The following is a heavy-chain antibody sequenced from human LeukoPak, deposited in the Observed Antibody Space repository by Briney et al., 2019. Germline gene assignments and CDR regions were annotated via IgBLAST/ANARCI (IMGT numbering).Heavy chain of an antibody. CDR3: ATNRGYSGSYFRWFDP. V-gene: IGHV5-51*01. Sequence: GESLRISCKGSGYSFTSYWIGWVRQMPGKGLGWMGIIYPGDSDTRYSPSFQGQVTISADKSISTAYLQWSSLKASDTAMYYCATNRGYSGSYFRWFDPWGQGTLVTVSS. CDR1: GYSFTSYW. CDR2: IYPGDSDT. D-gene: IGHD1-26*01. J-gene: IGHJ5*02.